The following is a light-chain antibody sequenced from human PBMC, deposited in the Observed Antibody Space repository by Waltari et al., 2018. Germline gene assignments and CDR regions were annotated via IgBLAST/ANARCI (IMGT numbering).Light chain of an antibody. Sequence: QSALTQPASVSGSPGQSITISCSGTDSDVGAYAFVSWYQQHPVKAPHLIIYEVSNRPAGMSNRFSASKSGNPASLTISGLQAEDEADYYCSSYTTSSAPGVFGTGTRVTVL. CDR2: EVS. CDR3: SSYTTSSAPGV. CDR1: DSDVGAYAF. J-gene: IGLJ1*01. V-gene: IGLV2-14*01.